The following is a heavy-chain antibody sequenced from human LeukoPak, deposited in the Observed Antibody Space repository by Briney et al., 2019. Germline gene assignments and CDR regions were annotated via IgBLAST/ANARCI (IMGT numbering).Heavy chain of an antibody. CDR2: ISSSSSYI. CDR3: ARGGRQLSYYFDY. J-gene: IGHJ4*02. Sequence: GGSLRLSCAASGFTFSSYSMNWVRQAPGKGLEWVSSISSSSSYIYYADSVKGRFTIPRDNAKNSLYLQMNSLRAEDTAVYYCARGGRQLSYYFDYWGQGTLVTVSS. V-gene: IGHV3-21*01. D-gene: IGHD6-6*01. CDR1: GFTFSSYS.